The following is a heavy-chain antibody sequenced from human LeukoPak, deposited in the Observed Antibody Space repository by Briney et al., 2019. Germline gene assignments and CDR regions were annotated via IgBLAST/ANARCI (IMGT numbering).Heavy chain of an antibody. Sequence: PGGSLRLSCAASGFTFTSIGMSWVRQAPGRGLDWVSTISGTGDTYYADSVKGRFTLSRDNSKNTLYLQMSSLRAEDTAVYYCAKVLPGVVAGTTLSSYYGMDVWGQGTTVTVSS. D-gene: IGHD6-13*01. CDR2: ISGTGDT. V-gene: IGHV3-23*01. J-gene: IGHJ6*02. CDR3: AKVLPGVVAGTTLSSYYGMDV. CDR1: GFTFTSIG.